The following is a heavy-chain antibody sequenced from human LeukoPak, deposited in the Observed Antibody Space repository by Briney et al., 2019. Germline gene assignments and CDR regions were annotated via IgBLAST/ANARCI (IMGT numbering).Heavy chain of an antibody. V-gene: IGHV3-11*03. CDR3: ARSFASGKIYFDY. J-gene: IGHJ4*02. Sequence: GGSLRLSCAASGFTFSDYYMSWIRQAPGKGREWVSYISSSSSYTNYADSVKGRFTISRDNAKNSLYLQMNSLRAEDTAVYYCARSFASGKIYFDYWGQGTLLTVSS. CDR2: ISSSSSYT. D-gene: IGHD3-10*01. CDR1: GFTFSDYY.